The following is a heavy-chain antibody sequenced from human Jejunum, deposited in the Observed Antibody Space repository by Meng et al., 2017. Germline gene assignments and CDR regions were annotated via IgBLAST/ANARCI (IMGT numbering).Heavy chain of an antibody. CDR3: AKDPNGDYLGAFDF. Sequence: GESLKISCAGTGFTFSNYGTIWIRQAPGKGLEWVSSITGTGGVTFHAESVKGRFSTSRDNSKNTLYLQMNSLRAEDTAVYYCAKDPNGDYLGAFDFWGQGTMVTVSS. V-gene: IGHV3-23*01. J-gene: IGHJ3*01. CDR2: ITGTGGVT. D-gene: IGHD4-17*01. CDR1: GFTFSNYG.